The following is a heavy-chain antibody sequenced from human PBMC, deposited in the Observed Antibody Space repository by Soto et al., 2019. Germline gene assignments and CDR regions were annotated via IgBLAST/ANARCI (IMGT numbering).Heavy chain of an antibody. D-gene: IGHD2-15*01. J-gene: IGHJ4*01. CDR2: INPSGGST. Sequence: ASVKVSCKAAGYTFTSYYMHWVRQAPGQGLEWMGIINPSGGSTSYAQNFQGRVTMTRDTSTSTVYMELSSVRSEDTAVYFCARARRLRHCSGGSCSQYYVAYWG. V-gene: IGHV1-46*01. CDR3: ARARRLRHCSGGSCSQYYVAY. CDR1: GYTFTSYY.